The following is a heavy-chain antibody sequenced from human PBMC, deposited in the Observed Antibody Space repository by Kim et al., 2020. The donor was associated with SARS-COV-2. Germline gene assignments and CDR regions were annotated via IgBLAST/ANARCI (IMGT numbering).Heavy chain of an antibody. J-gene: IGHJ6*02. CDR2: IYPGDSDT. Sequence: GESLKISCKGSGYSFTSYWIGWVRQMPGKGLEWMGIIYPGDSDTRYSPSFQGQVTISADKSISTAYLQWSSLKASDTAMYYCARGGSFAELEPTQGGSHYYGMDVWGQGTTVTVSS. CDR1: GYSFTSYW. CDR3: ARGGSFAELEPTQGGSHYYGMDV. V-gene: IGHV5-51*01. D-gene: IGHD1-1*01.